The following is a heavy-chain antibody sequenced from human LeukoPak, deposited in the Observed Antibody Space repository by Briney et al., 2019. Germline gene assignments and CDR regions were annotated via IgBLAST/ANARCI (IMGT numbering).Heavy chain of an antibody. CDR1: GGSISSSSHY. V-gene: IGHV4-61*05. J-gene: IGHJ4*02. CDR2: IYYSGST. D-gene: IGHD6-19*01. Sequence: SETLSLTCSVSGGSISSSSHYWGWIRQPPGKGLEWVGYIYYSGSTNYNPSLKSRVTISVDTSKNQFSLKLSSVTAADTAVYYCARLHSSGWDEGFDYWGQGTLVTVSS. CDR3: ARLHSSGWDEGFDY.